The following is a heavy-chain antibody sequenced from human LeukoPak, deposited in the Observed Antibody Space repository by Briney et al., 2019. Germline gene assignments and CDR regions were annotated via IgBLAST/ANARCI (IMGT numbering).Heavy chain of an antibody. CDR2: IKEDGSEK. Sequence: GGSLRLSCAASGFTFSSYLMSWVRQAPGKGLEWVANIKEDGSEKNYVDSVKGRFTISRENAKNSLYLQMNSLRAEDTAVYYCARDRGYSTSDYWGQGTLVTVSS. CDR3: ARDRGYSTSDY. J-gene: IGHJ4*02. V-gene: IGHV3-7*01. D-gene: IGHD4-23*01. CDR1: GFTFSSYL.